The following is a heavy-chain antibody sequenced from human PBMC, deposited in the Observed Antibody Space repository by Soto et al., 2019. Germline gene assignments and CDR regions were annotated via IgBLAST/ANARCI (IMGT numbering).Heavy chain of an antibody. Sequence: PGGSLRLSCAASGFTFSSYAMHWVRQAPGKGLEWVAVISYDGSNKYYADSVKGRFTISRDNSKNTLYLQMNSLRAEDTAVYYCAIDYYGSGRWGMDVWGQGTRVTVSS. D-gene: IGHD3-10*01. J-gene: IGHJ6*02. CDR2: ISYDGSNK. V-gene: IGHV3-30-3*01. CDR1: GFTFSSYA. CDR3: AIDYYGSGRWGMDV.